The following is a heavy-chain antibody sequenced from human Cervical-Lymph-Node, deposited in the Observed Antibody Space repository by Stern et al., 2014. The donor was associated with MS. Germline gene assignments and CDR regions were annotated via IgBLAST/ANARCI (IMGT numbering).Heavy chain of an antibody. CDR1: GYSFTGYF. Sequence: QVQLVQSGAEVKKPGASVKVSCKASGYSFTGYFLHWVRQAPGQGLEWMGWSNPNSGDTNYAQKFHGRVTMTRDSSSSTAYMELSSLRSDDTAVYYCARDGRSSYGSGSYYSSGYWGQGTLVTVSS. CDR3: ARDGRSSYGSGSYYSSGY. CDR2: SNPNSGDT. J-gene: IGHJ4*02. V-gene: IGHV1-2*02. D-gene: IGHD3-10*01.